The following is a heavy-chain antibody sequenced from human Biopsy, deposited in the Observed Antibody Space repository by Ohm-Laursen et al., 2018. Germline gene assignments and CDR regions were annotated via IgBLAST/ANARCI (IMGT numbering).Heavy chain of an antibody. CDR1: GDSIRNYY. D-gene: IGHD1-26*01. CDR3: ARHAPSYSGSYWRYFDL. V-gene: IGHV4-59*08. Sequence: TLSLTCTVSGDSIRNYYWSWIRQAPGKGLEWFGYIYYTGITNSNPSLKSRVTISVDTSMNHLSLRLTFVTAADTAVYYCARHAPSYSGSYWRYFDLWGRGTLVTVSS. CDR2: IYYTGIT. J-gene: IGHJ2*01.